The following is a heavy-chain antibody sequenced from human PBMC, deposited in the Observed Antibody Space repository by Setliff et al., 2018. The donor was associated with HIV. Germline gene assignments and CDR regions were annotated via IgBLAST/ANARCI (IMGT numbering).Heavy chain of an antibody. CDR2: VSGSGTAT. Sequence: GGSLRLSCAASGVTVSSNYMIWVRHAPGKGLEWVSAVSGSGTATEYADSVKGRFTISRDTSKNTLHLHRNSLRAEDTAVYYCARQAHPRGYYGSAGLFDYWGQGTPVTVSS. CDR1: GVTVSSNY. D-gene: IGHD3-22*01. CDR3: ARQAHPRGYYGSAGLFDY. J-gene: IGHJ4*02. V-gene: IGHV3-23*01.